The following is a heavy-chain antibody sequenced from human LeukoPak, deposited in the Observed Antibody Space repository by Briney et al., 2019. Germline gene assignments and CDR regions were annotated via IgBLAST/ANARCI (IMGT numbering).Heavy chain of an antibody. D-gene: IGHD3-3*01. CDR2: ISGSGGST. CDR3: AKDRSFGVVRYYFDY. J-gene: IGHJ4*02. CDR1: GFTFSSYA. Sequence: GGSLRLSCAASGFTFSSYAMSWVRQAPGKGLEWVSAISGSGGSTYYADSVKGRFTISRDNSKNTLYLQMNSLRAEDTAVYYCAKDRSFGVVRYYFDYWGQGTLVTVSS. V-gene: IGHV3-23*01.